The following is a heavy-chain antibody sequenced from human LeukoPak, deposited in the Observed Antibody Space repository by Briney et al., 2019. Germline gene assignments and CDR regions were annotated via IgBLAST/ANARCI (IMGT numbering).Heavy chain of an antibody. V-gene: IGHV3-15*01. CDR3: ARAPPDYYDSSGYLHFDL. D-gene: IGHD3-22*01. CDR1: GFTFSDAW. CDR2: IKSKTDGGTT. J-gene: IGHJ2*01. Sequence: GVSLRLSCAASGFTFSDAWMSWVRQAPGKGLEWVGRIKSKTDGGTTDYAAPVKGRFTISRDDSKNTLYLQMNSLRAEDTAVYYCARAPPDYYDSSGYLHFDLWGRGTLVTVSS.